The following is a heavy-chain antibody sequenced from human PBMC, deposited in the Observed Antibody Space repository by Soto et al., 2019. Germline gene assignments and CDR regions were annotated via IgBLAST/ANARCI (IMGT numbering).Heavy chain of an antibody. Sequence: GGSLRLSCAASGFTFSSYGMHWVRQAPGKGLEWVAVIWYDGSNKYYADSVKGRFTISRDNSKNTLYLQMNSLRAEDTAVYYCARGADGILRVVGAGPAAHFDYWGQGTLVTVSS. V-gene: IGHV3-33*01. CDR1: GFTFSSYG. D-gene: IGHD2-15*01. J-gene: IGHJ4*02. CDR2: IWYDGSNK. CDR3: ARGADGILRVVGAGPAAHFDY.